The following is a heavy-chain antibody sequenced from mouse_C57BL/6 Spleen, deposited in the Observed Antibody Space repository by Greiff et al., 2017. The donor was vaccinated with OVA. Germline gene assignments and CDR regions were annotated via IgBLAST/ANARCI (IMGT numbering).Heavy chain of an antibody. J-gene: IGHJ4*01. CDR1: GYTFTDYE. CDR3: TNYGTPGNAMDY. Sequence: QVQLQQSGAELVRPGASVTLSCKASGYTFTDYEMHWVKQTPVHGLEWIGAIDPDTGGTAYNQKFKGKAILTADKSSSTAYMELRSLTSEDSAVYYCTNYGTPGNAMDYWGQGTSVTVSS. V-gene: IGHV1-15*01. D-gene: IGHD1-1*02. CDR2: IDPDTGGT.